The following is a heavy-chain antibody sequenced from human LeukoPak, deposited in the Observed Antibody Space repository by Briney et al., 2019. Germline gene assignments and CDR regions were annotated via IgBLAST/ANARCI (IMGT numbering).Heavy chain of an antibody. D-gene: IGHD3-3*01. CDR3: ARVYYDFWSGYFESGDYMDV. CDR1: GFTVSRNY. J-gene: IGHJ6*03. CDR2: IYSGGRT. V-gene: IGHV3-66*01. Sequence: TGGSLRLSCAASGFTVSRNYMSWVRQAPGKGLEWVSVIYSGGRTYYADSVKGRFTISRDNAKNSLYLQMNSLRAEDTAVYYCARVYYDFWSGYFESGDYMDVWGNGTMVTVSS.